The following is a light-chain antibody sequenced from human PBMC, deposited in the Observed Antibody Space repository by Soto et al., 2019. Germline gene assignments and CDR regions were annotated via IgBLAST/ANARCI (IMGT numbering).Light chain of an antibody. Sequence: QSVLTQPASVSGSAGQSIAISCTGTSSDVGTYDLVSWYQQHPGKAPKLMIYEGTKRPSGVSNRFSGSKSANTASLTISGLQPEDEADYYCCSSAGSSLYVFGSGTKVTVL. J-gene: IGLJ1*01. V-gene: IGLV2-23*01. CDR3: CSSAGSSLYV. CDR1: SSDVGTYDL. CDR2: EGT.